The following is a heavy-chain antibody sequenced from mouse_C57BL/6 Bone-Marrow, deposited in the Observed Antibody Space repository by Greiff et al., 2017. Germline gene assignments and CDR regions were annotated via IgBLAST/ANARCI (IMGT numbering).Heavy chain of an antibody. J-gene: IGHJ2*01. D-gene: IGHD2-3*01. V-gene: IGHV5-17*02. CDR3: ARYEYYFDY. CDR1: GFTFSSFG. CDR2: ISSGSSTI. Sequence: EVQGVESGGGLVQPGGSRKLSCAASGFTFSSFGMHWVRQAPEKGLEWVAYISSGSSTIYYADTVKGRFTISRDNPKNTLFLQMTSLRSEDTAVYYCARYEYYFDYWGQGTTLTVSS.